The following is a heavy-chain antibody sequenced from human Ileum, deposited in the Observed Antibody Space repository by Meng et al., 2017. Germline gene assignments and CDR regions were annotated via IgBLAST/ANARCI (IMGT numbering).Heavy chain of an antibody. J-gene: IGHJ4*02. D-gene: IGHD2-2*01. CDR3: TRDGYSDCSRTSCFDY. V-gene: IGHV7-4-1*02. CDR1: GYTLTSYA. CDR2: INTKTGNP. Sequence: ASVKVSCKASGYTLTSYAINWLRQAPGQGLEWMGWINTKTGNPTYAQGFTERLAFSLDTSVSTAYLQISGLKADDTAVYYCTRDGYSDCSRTSCFDYWGQGTLITVSS.